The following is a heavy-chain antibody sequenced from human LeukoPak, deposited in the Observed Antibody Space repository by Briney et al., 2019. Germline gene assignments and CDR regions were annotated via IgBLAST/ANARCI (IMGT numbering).Heavy chain of an antibody. CDR2: ISWNSGSI. Sequence: GGSLRLSCAASGFTFSSYSMNWVRQAPGKGLEWVSGISWNSGSIGYADSVKGRFTISRDNAKNSLYLQMNSLRAEDTALYYCAKDRGYSGYDPRPYYYYMDVWGKGTTVTISS. CDR3: AKDRGYSGYDPRPYYYYMDV. CDR1: GFTFSSYS. J-gene: IGHJ6*03. D-gene: IGHD5-12*01. V-gene: IGHV3-9*01.